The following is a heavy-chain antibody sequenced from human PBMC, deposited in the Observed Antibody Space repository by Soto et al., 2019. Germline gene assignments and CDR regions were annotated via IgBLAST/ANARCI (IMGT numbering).Heavy chain of an antibody. CDR3: ARDPRTYYYDTSGSPIDF. CDR2: ISGYNGNT. CDR1: GYTFSNKG. D-gene: IGHD3-22*01. Sequence: QVQLVQSGAEVENPGASVRVSCKASGYTFSNKGISWVRQAPGQGLEWMGWISGYNGNTNHAQKLQGRITMTTDIPTSIAYMELRSLRSDDTAVYYCARDPRTYYYDTSGSPIDFWGHGTLVTVSS. V-gene: IGHV1-18*01. J-gene: IGHJ4*01.